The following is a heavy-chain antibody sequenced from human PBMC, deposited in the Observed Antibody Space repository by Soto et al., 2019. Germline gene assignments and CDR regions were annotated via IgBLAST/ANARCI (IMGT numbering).Heavy chain of an antibody. Sequence: SETLSLTCTVSGGSISSSSYYWGWIRQPPGKGLEWIGNIYYSGSTYYNPSLKSRFTISVDTSKNQFSLKVNSVTAADTAVYYCARFVRYYSDSSGYYAGYWGQGTMVTVSS. J-gene: IGHJ4*02. CDR2: IYYSGST. D-gene: IGHD3-22*01. CDR1: GGSISSSSYY. CDR3: ARFVRYYSDSSGYYAGY. V-gene: IGHV4-39*01.